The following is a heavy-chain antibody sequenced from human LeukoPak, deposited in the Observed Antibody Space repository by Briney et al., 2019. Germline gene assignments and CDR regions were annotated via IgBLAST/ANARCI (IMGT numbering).Heavy chain of an antibody. CDR1: GGSISSGDYY. CDR3: ARGIAAAGTTSSYYFDY. Sequence: SQTLSLTCTVSGGSISSGDYYWSWIRQPPGKGLEWIGYIYYSGSTYYNPSLKSRVTISVDTSKNQFSLKLSSVTAADTAVYYCARGIAAAGTTSSYYFDYWGQGTLVTVSS. V-gene: IGHV4-30-4*01. D-gene: IGHD6-13*01. J-gene: IGHJ4*02. CDR2: IYYSGST.